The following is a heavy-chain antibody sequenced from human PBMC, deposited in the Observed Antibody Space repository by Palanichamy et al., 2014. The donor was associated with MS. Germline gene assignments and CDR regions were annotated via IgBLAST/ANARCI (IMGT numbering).Heavy chain of an antibody. CDR1: GFTFKSYG. J-gene: IGHJ6*02. CDR3: AKELGYCSGGTCSFYYYGMDV. Sequence: SGFTFKSYGMYWVRQAPGKGLEWVAVISYNGGHEYYADAVKGRFTISRDNSLNTVYLQMNSLRNEDTALYYCAKELGYCSGGTCSFYYYGMDVWGQGTTVSVSS. V-gene: IGHV3-30*18. D-gene: IGHD2-15*01. CDR2: ISYNGGHE.